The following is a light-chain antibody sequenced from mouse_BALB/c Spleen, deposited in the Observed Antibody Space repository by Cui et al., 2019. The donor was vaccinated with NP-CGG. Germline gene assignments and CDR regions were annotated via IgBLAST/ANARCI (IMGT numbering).Light chain of an antibody. CDR3: HKYLSSLT. CDR2: SAS. V-gene: IGKV8-27*01. Sequence: NTMLTHSPSSLAVSAGAKVTISCQSSQSILYSSNQKNYSAWYHQKSGQSPKLLIYSASTRESGVPDRFIGSGSGTDFTLTNSSVPAEDLAVYYCHKYLSSLTFGDGTKLELK. J-gene: IGKJ5*01. CDR1: QSILYSSNQKNY.